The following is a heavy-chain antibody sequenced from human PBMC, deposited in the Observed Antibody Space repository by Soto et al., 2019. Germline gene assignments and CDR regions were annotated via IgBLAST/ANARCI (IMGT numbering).Heavy chain of an antibody. Sequence: GESLKISCAASGFTFSSYAMSWVRQAPGKGLEWVSAISGSGGSTYYADSVKGRFTISRDNSKNTLYLQMNSLRAEDTAVYYCAKDRGLYCSSTSCYRHDAFDIWGQGTMVTVSS. CDR1: GFTFSSYA. CDR3: AKDRGLYCSSTSCYRHDAFDI. CDR2: ISGSGGST. V-gene: IGHV3-23*01. J-gene: IGHJ3*02. D-gene: IGHD2-2*02.